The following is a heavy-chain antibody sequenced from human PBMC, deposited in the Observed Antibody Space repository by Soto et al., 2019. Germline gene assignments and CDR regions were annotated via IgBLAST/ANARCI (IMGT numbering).Heavy chain of an antibody. D-gene: IGHD2-21*02. CDR1: GGSISSSSYY. CDR2: IYYSVST. J-gene: IGHJ4*02. V-gene: IGHV4-39*01. CDR3: ARHGAVVTQKGWFDY. Sequence: QLQLQESGPGLVKPSETLSLTCTVSGGSISSSSYYWGWIRQPPGKGLEWIGSIYYSVSTYYNPSLKSRVATSVDTTKNQFSLKLRSVTAADTAVYYCARHGAVVTQKGWFDYWGQGTLVTVSS.